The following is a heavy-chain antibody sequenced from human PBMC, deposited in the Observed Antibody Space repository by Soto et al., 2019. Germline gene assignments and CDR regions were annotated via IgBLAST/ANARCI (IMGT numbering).Heavy chain of an antibody. D-gene: IGHD2-2*01. CDR1: GGSFSGYY. V-gene: IGHV4-34*01. J-gene: IGHJ6*02. CDR2: INHSGST. Sequence: TSETLSLTCAVYGGSFSGYYWSWIRQPPGKGLEWIGEINHSGSTNYNPSLKSRVTISVDTSKNQFSLKLSSVTAADTAVYYCARAVTRYGMDVWGQGTTVTVSS. CDR3: ARAVTRYGMDV.